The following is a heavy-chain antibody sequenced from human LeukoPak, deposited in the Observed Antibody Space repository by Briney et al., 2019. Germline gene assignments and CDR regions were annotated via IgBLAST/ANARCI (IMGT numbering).Heavy chain of an antibody. CDR1: GFSLSTSGVG. CDR2: IYWDDDR. Sequence: SGPTLVNPTQTLTLTCTFSGFSLSTSGVGVGWIRQPPGKALEWVAAIYWDDDRRYSPSLKSRVTITRNTSKNQVVLTMTNMDPGDIAIYYCAHIPDSSGYYYFDHWGQGTLVTVSS. V-gene: IGHV2-5*02. CDR3: AHIPDSSGYYYFDH. J-gene: IGHJ4*02. D-gene: IGHD3-22*01.